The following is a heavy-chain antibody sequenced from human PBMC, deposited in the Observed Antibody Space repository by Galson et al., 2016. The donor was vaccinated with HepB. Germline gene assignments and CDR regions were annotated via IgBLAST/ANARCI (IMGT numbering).Heavy chain of an antibody. D-gene: IGHD3-22*01. CDR3: TRGHDADGYYYPDY. J-gene: IGHJ4*02. Sequence: SLRLSCAASEFTFSTYSMNWVRQAPGKGLEWVSSISFSSSHILYADSVNGRFTTSRDNAKNSLYLQMNSRRAEETAVYYCTRGHDADGYYYPDYWGQGTLVTVSS. CDR1: EFTFSTYS. V-gene: IGHV3-21*01. CDR2: ISFSSSHI.